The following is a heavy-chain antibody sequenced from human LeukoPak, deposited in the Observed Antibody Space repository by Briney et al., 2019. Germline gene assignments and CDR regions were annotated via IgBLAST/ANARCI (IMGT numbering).Heavy chain of an antibody. Sequence: PSETLSLTCTVSGGSISSYYWSWIRQPPGKGLEWIGYIYYSGSTNYNPSLKSRVTISVDTSKNQFSLRLSSVTAADTAMYYCAKSGGYGLIDYWGQGTLVTVSS. CDR3: AKSGGYGLIDY. D-gene: IGHD1-26*01. J-gene: IGHJ4*02. CDR1: GGSISSYY. CDR2: IYYSGST. V-gene: IGHV4-59*08.